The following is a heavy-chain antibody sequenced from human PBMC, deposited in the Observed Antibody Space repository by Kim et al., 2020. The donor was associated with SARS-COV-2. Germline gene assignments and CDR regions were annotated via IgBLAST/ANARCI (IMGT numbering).Heavy chain of an antibody. J-gene: IGHJ4*02. CDR3: AKDENGGYNHISAHC. Sequence: ADSVEGRFTISRDNTNNTLYLQMSSLRAEDTAVYYCAKDENGGYNHISAHCGGQGTLVTVSS. D-gene: IGHD1-1*01. V-gene: IGHV3-30*02.